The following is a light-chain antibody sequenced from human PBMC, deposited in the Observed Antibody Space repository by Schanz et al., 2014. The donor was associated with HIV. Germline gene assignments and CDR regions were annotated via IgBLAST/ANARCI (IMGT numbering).Light chain of an antibody. J-gene: IGLJ3*02. CDR3: ASYAGSNNLV. Sequence: QSALTQPASVSGPPGQSITFSCTGGGSEFGSSLSVSWYQQHPGKAPKLMIYDVSNRPSGVSSRFSGSKSGVTASLTVSGLQAEDEAYYYCASYAGSNNLVFGGGTKLTVL. CDR1: GSEFGSSLS. V-gene: IGLV2-14*03. CDR2: DVS.